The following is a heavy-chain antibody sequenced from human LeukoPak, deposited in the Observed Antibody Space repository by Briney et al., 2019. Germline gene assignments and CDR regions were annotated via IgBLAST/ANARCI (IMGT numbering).Heavy chain of an antibody. V-gene: IGHV3-53*01. CDR3: ARGGSYPNDPFDI. J-gene: IGHJ3*02. Sequence: PGGSLRLSCAASGFTVNSNYMIWVRQAPGKGLERVSVIYSGGSTHYADSVEGRITISRDNSKNTLFLQMNNLRAEDTAVSYCARGGSYPNDPFDIWGQGTRVTVTS. CDR2: IYSGGST. D-gene: IGHD1-26*01. CDR1: GFTVNSNY.